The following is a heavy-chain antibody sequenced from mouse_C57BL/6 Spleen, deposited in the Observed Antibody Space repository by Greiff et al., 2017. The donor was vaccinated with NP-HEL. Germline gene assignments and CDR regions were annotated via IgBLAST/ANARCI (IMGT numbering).Heavy chain of an antibody. CDR1: GFTFSDYG. CDR2: ISSGSSTI. J-gene: IGHJ2*01. CDR3: AREDYYGSSSFDY. D-gene: IGHD1-1*01. Sequence: EVNVVESGGGLVKPGGSLKLSCAASGFTFSDYGMHWVRQAPEKGLEWVAYISSGSSTIYYADTVKGRFTISRDNAKNTLFLQMTSLRSEDTAMYYCAREDYYGSSSFDYWGQGTTLTVSS. V-gene: IGHV5-17*01.